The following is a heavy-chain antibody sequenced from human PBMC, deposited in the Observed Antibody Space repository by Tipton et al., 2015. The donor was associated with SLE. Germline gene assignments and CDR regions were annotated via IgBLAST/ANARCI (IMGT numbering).Heavy chain of an antibody. CDR2: INHSGRI. J-gene: IGHJ4*02. V-gene: IGHV4-34*01. Sequence: GLVKPSETLSLTCTVYGESLSGHYWVWIRQPPGKGLEWIGDINHSGRIDYNPSLMSRVTISEATSKNQFSLKLSSVTAADTAVYYCAREGFCGGRSCFSFDYWGQGTLVTVSS. CDR3: AREGFCGGRSCFSFDY. CDR1: GESLSGHY. D-gene: IGHD2-15*01.